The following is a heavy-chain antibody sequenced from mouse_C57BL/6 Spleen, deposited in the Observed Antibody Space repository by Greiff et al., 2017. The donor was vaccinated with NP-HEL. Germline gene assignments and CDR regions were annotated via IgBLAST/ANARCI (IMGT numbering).Heavy chain of an antibody. D-gene: IGHD2-1*01. J-gene: IGHJ4*01. V-gene: IGHV1-69*01. CDR3: ARSGNYGNYVGAMDY. CDR2: IDPSDSYT. Sequence: VQLQQPGAELVMPGASVKLSCKASGYTFTSYWMHWVKQRPGQGLEWIGEIDPSDSYTNYNQKFKGKSTLTVDKSSSTAYMQLSSLTSEDSAVYYCARSGNYGNYVGAMDYWGQGTSVTVSS. CDR1: GYTFTSYW.